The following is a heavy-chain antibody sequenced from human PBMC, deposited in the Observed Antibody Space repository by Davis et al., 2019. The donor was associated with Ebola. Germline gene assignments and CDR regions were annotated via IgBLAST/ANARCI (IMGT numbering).Heavy chain of an antibody. CDR2: IIPLFGTP. D-gene: IGHD3-16*01. Sequence: AASVKVSCKASLYTFPRYGISWVRQALGQGLEGLGVIIPLFGTPNYAQKFRGRVTITADESTSTAYLELSSLRHEDTAIYYCSTHGGYDYVWWTWDSWGQGTLVTVSS. V-gene: IGHV1-69*13. CDR1: LYTFPRYG. J-gene: IGHJ4*02. CDR3: STHGGYDYVWWTWDS.